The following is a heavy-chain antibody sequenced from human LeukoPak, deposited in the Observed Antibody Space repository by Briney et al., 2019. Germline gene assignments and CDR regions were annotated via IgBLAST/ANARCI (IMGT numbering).Heavy chain of an antibody. Sequence: GGSLRLSCVASGFTFSNYGMHWVRQAPGKGLEWVAVIWYDGSTQYYADSVQGRFTISRDSSENTLYLQMNSLRAEDTAVYYCARDKSWYFDYWGQGTLVTVSS. CDR2: IWYDGSTQ. CDR1: GFTFSNYG. V-gene: IGHV3-33*08. CDR3: ARDKSWYFDY. J-gene: IGHJ4*02. D-gene: IGHD6-13*01.